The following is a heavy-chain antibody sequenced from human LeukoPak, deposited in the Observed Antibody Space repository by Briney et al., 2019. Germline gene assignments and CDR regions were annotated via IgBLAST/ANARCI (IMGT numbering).Heavy chain of an antibody. CDR3: ARSGGKSSYYDFWSGSQYYFDY. D-gene: IGHD3-3*01. CDR1: GFTFDDYG. CDR2: INWNGGST. V-gene: IGHV3-20*04. J-gene: IGHJ4*02. Sequence: GGSLRLSCAASGFTFDDYGMSWVRQAPGKGLEWVSGINWNGGSTGYADSVKGRFTISRDNSKNSLYLQMNSLSAEDTALYYCARSGGKSSYYDFWSGSQYYFDYWGQGTLVTVSS.